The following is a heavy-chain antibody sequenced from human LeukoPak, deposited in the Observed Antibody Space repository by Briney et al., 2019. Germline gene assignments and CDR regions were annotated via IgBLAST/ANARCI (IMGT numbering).Heavy chain of an antibody. CDR3: VRGGWELDY. CDR2: IKEDRTAD. J-gene: IGHJ4*02. D-gene: IGHD1-1*01. Sequence: GGSLRLSCAASGFSARDFWMAWVRQAPGKGLEWVAHIKEDRTADYYVDSVKGRFSISKDDGKNSLHLQMTSLRVEDTAVYYCVRGGWELDYWGQGTLVTVSS. V-gene: IGHV3-7*01. CDR1: GFSARDFW.